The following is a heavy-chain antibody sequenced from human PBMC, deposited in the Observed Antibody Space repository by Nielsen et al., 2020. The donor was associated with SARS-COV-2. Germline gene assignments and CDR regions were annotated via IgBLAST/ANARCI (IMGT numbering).Heavy chain of an antibody. Sequence: GGSLRLSCAASGFTFSSYEMNWVRQAPGKGLEWVSYISSSGSTIYYADSVKGRFTISRDNAKNSLYLQMNSLRAEDTAVYYCARQHIVVVTADEGFDYWGQGTLVTVSS. D-gene: IGHD2-21*02. J-gene: IGHJ4*02. CDR2: ISSSGSTI. CDR3: ARQHIVVVTADEGFDY. V-gene: IGHV3-48*03. CDR1: GFTFSSYE.